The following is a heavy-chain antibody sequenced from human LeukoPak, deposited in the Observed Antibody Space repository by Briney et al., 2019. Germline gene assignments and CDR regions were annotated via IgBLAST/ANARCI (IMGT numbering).Heavy chain of an antibody. CDR1: GYTFTGYY. CDR3: ARDRRLWFGESFVNWFDP. V-gene: IGHV1-2*02. CDR2: INPNSGGT. J-gene: IGHJ5*02. D-gene: IGHD3-10*01. Sequence: GESLKVSCKASGYTFTGYYMHWVRQAPGQGLEWMGWINPNSGGTNYAQKFQGRVTMTRDTSISTAYMELSRLRSDDTAVYYCARDRRLWFGESFVNWFDPWGQGTLVTVSS.